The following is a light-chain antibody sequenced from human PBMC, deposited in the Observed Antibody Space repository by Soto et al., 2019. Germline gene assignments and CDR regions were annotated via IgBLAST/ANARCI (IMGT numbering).Light chain of an antibody. CDR2: GAS. CDR1: QSVSSSY. CDR3: QQYGSSRSWT. Sequence: DIVLTHSPCTLSLSPCERATLACMAIQSVSSSYLAWYQQKPGQAPRLLIYGASSRATGIPDRFSGSGSGTDFTLTISRLEPEDFAVYYCQQYGSSRSWTFGQGTKVDTK. J-gene: IGKJ1*01. V-gene: IGKV3-20*01.